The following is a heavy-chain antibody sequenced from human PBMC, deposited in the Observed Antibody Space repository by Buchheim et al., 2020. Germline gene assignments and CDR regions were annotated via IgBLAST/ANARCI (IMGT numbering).Heavy chain of an antibody. CDR2: IWYDGSNK. D-gene: IGHD3-9*01. J-gene: IGHJ4*02. Sequence: QVQLVESGGGVVQPGRSLRLSCAASGFTFSSDGMHWVRQAPGKGLEWVAVIWYDGSNKYYADSVKGRFTISRDNSKNTLYLKMNSLRAEDTAVYYCARLIGGEYDILTGYFDYWGQGTL. V-gene: IGHV3-33*01. CDR3: ARLIGGEYDILTGYFDY. CDR1: GFTFSSDG.